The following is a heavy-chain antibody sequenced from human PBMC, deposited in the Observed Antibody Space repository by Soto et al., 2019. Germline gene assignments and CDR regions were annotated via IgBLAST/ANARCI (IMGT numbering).Heavy chain of an antibody. CDR3: ARGRGIVATINRSLLFDY. V-gene: IGHV4-31*03. Sequence: QVQLQESGPGLVKPSQTLSLTCTVSGGSISSGGYYWNWIRQHPGKGLEWIGYIYYSGSTYYNPSLKSRVTISVDTSKNQFSLKLSSVTAADTAVYYCARGRGIVATINRSLLFDYWGQGTLVTVSS. CDR1: GGSISSGGYY. CDR2: IYYSGST. J-gene: IGHJ4*02. D-gene: IGHD5-12*01.